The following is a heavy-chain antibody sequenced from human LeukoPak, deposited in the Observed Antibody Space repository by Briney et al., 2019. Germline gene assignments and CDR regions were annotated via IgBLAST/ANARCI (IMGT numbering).Heavy chain of an antibody. D-gene: IGHD2-2*01. Sequence: SVKVSCKASGGTFSSYTISWVRQAPGQGLEWMGRIIPILGIANYAQKFQGRVTITADKSTSTAYMELSSLRSEDTAVYYCARESRSSNQMGLFDYWGQGTLVTVSS. CDR2: IIPILGIA. CDR1: GGTFSSYT. CDR3: ARESRSSNQMGLFDY. V-gene: IGHV1-69*04. J-gene: IGHJ4*02.